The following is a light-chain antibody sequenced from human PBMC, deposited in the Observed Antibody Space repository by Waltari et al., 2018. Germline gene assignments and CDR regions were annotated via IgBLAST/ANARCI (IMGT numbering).Light chain of an antibody. V-gene: IGKV1-8*01. Sequence: AIRMTQYQSSLSASTGDRVTITCRASQGISSYLAWYQQKPGKAPKLLIYAASTLQSVVPSRFSGSGSGTDFTLTISCLQSEDFATYYCQQYYSYPPVTFGQGTRLEIK. CDR3: QQYYSYPPVT. CDR1: QGISSY. CDR2: AAS. J-gene: IGKJ5*01.